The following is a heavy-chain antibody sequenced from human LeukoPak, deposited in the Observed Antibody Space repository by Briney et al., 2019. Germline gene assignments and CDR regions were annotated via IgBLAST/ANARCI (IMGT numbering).Heavy chain of an antibody. J-gene: IGHJ4*02. V-gene: IGHV3-23*01. Sequence: GGSLRLSCAASGFTFSSYAMSWVRQAPGKGLEWVSAISGSGGSTYYADSVKGRFTISRDNSKNTLYLQMDSLRAEDTAVYYCARAQTGHYFDYWGQGTLVTVSS. CDR2: ISGSGGST. D-gene: IGHD1-14*01. CDR3: ARAQTGHYFDY. CDR1: GFTFSSYA.